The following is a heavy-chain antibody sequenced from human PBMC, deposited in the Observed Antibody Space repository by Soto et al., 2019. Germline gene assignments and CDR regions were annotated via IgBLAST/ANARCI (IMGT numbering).Heavy chain of an antibody. D-gene: IGHD3-10*01. CDR2: FDPEDGET. J-gene: IGHJ6*02. Sequence: EASVKVSCKVSGYTLTELSMHWVRQAPGKGLEWMGGFDPEDGETIYAQKFQGRVTMTEDTSTDTAYMELSSLRSEDTAVYYCATGQATVRGSMDVWGQGTTVTVSS. V-gene: IGHV1-24*01. CDR3: ATGQATVRGSMDV. CDR1: GYTLTELS.